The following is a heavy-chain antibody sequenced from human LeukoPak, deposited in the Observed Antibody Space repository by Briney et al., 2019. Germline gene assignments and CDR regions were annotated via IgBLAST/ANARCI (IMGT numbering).Heavy chain of an antibody. CDR3: ARDPSRGYSYGYGDY. J-gene: IGHJ4*02. CDR1: RFTFSSYW. Sequence: PGGSLRLSCAASRFTFSSYWMNWVRQAPGKGLEWLANIKQDGSEKYYVDSVKGRFTISRDNAKNSLYLQMNSLRAEDTAVYYCARDPSRGYSYGYGDYWGQGTLVTVSS. CDR2: IKQDGSEK. V-gene: IGHV3-7*01. D-gene: IGHD5-18*01.